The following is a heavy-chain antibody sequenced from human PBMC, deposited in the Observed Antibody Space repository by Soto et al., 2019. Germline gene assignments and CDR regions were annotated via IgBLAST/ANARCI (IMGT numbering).Heavy chain of an antibody. D-gene: IGHD3-3*02. CDR1: GYTFTGYY. CDR2: INPNSGGT. J-gene: IGHJ4*02. Sequence: ASVKVSCKASGYTFTGYYMHWVRQAPGQGLEWMGWINPNSGGTNYAQKFQGRVTMTRDTSISTAYMELSRLRSDDTAVYYCARSAFLEWLYYFDYWGQGTLVTVSS. V-gene: IGHV1-2*02. CDR3: ARSAFLEWLYYFDY.